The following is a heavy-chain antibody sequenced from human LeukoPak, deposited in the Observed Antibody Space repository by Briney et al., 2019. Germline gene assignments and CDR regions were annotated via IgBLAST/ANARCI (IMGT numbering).Heavy chain of an antibody. D-gene: IGHD3-10*01. J-gene: IGHJ4*02. CDR2: ISGSGGST. CDR3: AGGLLWFGELAGF. CDR1: GFTFSSYA. Sequence: GGSLRLSCAASGFTFSSYAMSWVRQAPGKGLEWVSAISGSGGSTYYADSVKGRFTISRDNAKNSLYLQMNSLRDEDTAVYYCAGGLLWFGELAGFWGQGTLVTVSS. V-gene: IGHV3-23*01.